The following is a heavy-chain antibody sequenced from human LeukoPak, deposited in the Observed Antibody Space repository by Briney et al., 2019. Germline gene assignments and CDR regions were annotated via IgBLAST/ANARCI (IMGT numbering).Heavy chain of an antibody. J-gene: IGHJ6*02. CDR2: INHNGNVN. D-gene: IGHD3-16*01. CDR1: GFTFSSYW. V-gene: IGHV3-7*03. CDR3: ARGGGLDV. Sequence: WGSLRLSCAASGFTFSSYWMNWARQAPGKGLEWVASINHNGNVNYYVDSVKGRFTISRDNAKNSLYLQMSNLRAEDTAVYFCARGGGLDVWGQGAAVTVSS.